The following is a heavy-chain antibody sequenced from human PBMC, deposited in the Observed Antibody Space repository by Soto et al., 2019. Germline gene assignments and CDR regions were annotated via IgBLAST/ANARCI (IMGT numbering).Heavy chain of an antibody. Sequence: QVQLQESGPGLVKPSQTLSLTCTVSGGSISSGGYYWSWIRQHPGKGLEWIGYIYYSGSTYYNPSTKSRVTISVDTSKNQFSRKLSSVAAAETAVYSCARLSSSWYPVDYGGQGTLGTVSS. J-gene: IGHJ4*02. V-gene: IGHV4-31*03. CDR2: IYYSGST. CDR1: GGSISSGGYY. D-gene: IGHD6-13*01. CDR3: ARLSSSWYPVDY.